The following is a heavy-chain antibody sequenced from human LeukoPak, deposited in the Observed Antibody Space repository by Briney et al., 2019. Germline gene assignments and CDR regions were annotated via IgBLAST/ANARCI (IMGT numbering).Heavy chain of an antibody. V-gene: IGHV3-21*04. CDR2: ISSNSYYI. CDR3: AKLGTVTTTGRVDY. Sequence: PGGSLRLSCAASGFSFGAYIMNWVRQAPGKGLEWVSSISSNSYYIYYADSVRGRFTISRDNAKNSLFLQMNSLRADDTAVYYCAKLGTVTTTGRVDYWGQGTLVTVSS. D-gene: IGHD4-17*01. CDR1: GFSFGAYI. J-gene: IGHJ4*02.